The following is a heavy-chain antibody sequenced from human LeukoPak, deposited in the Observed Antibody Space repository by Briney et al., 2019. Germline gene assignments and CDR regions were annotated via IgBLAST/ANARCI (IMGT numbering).Heavy chain of an antibody. J-gene: IGHJ4*02. D-gene: IGHD6-13*01. V-gene: IGHV3-23*01. Sequence: GGSLRLSCAASGFTFSSYAMSWVRQAPGKGLEWVSAISGSGDSTCYGDSVKGRFTISRDNSKNTLYLQMTSLRAEDTAVYYCAKTRPLDSSSWSHGDYWGQGTLVTVSS. CDR2: ISGSGDST. CDR3: AKTRPLDSSSWSHGDY. CDR1: GFTFSSYA.